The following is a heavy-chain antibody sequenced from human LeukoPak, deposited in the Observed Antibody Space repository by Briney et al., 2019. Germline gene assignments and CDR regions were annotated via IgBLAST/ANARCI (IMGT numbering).Heavy chain of an antibody. CDR1: GFTFSSYS. CDR2: ISSSSSYI. D-gene: IGHD3-22*01. CDR3: ARELGYYYDSSGYSDRWFDP. Sequence: GGSLRLSCAASGFTFSSYSMNWVRQAPGKGLEWVSSISSSSSYIYYADSVKGRFTISRDNAKNSLYLQMNSLRAEDTAVYYCARELGYYYDSSGYSDRWFDPWGQGTLVTVSP. J-gene: IGHJ5*02. V-gene: IGHV3-21*01.